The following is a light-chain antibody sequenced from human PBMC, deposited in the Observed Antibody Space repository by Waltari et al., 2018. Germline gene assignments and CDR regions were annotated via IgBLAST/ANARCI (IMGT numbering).Light chain of an antibody. Sequence: QSALTQPASVSGSPGQSITISCTGTSSDVVSYNLVSLYQQHPGKAPKLMIYEGSKRTSGVSNRFSGSKSGNTASLTISGLQAEDEADYYCCSYAGSSTYVFGTGTKVTVL. V-gene: IGLV2-23*01. CDR1: SSDVVSYNL. CDR3: CSYAGSSTYV. J-gene: IGLJ1*01. CDR2: EGS.